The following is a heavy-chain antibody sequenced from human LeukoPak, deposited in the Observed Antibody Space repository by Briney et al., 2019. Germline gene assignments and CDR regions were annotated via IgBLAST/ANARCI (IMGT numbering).Heavy chain of an antibody. D-gene: IGHD2-15*01. CDR2: ISSSSSYI. CDR3: ARDLGAVTVVVSGFDY. V-gene: IGHV3-21*01. J-gene: IGHJ4*02. Sequence: GGSLRLSCAASGFTFSSYSMNWVRQAPGKGLEWVSSISSSSSYIYYADSVKGRFTISRDNAKNSLYLQMNSLRAEDTAVYYCARDLGAVTVVVSGFDYWGQGTLVTVSS. CDR1: GFTFSSYS.